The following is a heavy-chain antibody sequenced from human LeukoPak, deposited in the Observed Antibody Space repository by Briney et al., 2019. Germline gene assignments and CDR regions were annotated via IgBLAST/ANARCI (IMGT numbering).Heavy chain of an antibody. V-gene: IGHV4-59*12. CDR1: GGSISSYY. Sequence: SETLSLTCTVSGGSISSYYWSWIRQPPGKGLEWIGYIYYSGSTNYNPSLKSRVTISVDTSKNQFSLKLSSVTAADTAVYYCARGALSIAVAKRWVYWGQGTLVTVSS. D-gene: IGHD6-19*01. CDR3: ARGALSIAVAKRWVY. CDR2: IYYSGST. J-gene: IGHJ4*02.